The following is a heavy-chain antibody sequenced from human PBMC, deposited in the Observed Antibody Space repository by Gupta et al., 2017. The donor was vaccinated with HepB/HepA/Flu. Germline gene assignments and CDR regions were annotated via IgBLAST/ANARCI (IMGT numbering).Heavy chain of an antibody. CDR2: MNPNSDNT. J-gene: IGHJ5*02. Sequence: QVQLVQSGAEVKKPGASVKVSCKASGYTFTSYDINWVRQATGQGLEWMGWMNPNSDNTGYAQKFQGRVTMTRNTSISTAYMELSSLRSEDTAVYYCARDPVSLYCSSTRCYNWFDPWGQGTLVTVSS. V-gene: IGHV1-8*01. CDR1: GYTFTSYD. CDR3: ARDPVSLYCSSTRCYNWFDP. D-gene: IGHD2-2*02.